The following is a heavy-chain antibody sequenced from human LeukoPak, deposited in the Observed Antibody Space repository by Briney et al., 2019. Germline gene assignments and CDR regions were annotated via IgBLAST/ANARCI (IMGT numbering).Heavy chain of an antibody. CDR3: AKSATVGIKAPFDC. V-gene: IGHV3-23*01. D-gene: IGHD1-26*01. J-gene: IGHJ4*02. CDR2: ISGSGGTGA. Sequence: GGSLRLSCAASGFTFSSYAMSWVRQAPGKGLEWVSAISGSGGTGAYYADSVKGQFTISRDNSKNTLYLQMNSLRAEDTAVYYCAKSATVGIKAPFDCWGQGALVTVSS. CDR1: GFTFSSYA.